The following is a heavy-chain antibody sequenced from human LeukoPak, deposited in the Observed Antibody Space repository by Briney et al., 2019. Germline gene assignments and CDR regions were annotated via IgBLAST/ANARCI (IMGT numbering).Heavy chain of an antibody. V-gene: IGHV1-69*04. CDR3: AMGVGVATTAI. CDR1: GGTFSSYA. CDR2: IIPILGIA. J-gene: IGHJ3*02. Sequence: SVKVSCKASGGTFSSYAISWVRQAPGQGLEWMGRIIPILGIANYAQKLQGRVMITADKSTSTAYMELSSLRSEDTAVYYCAMGVGVATTAIWGQGTMVTVSS. D-gene: IGHD5-12*01.